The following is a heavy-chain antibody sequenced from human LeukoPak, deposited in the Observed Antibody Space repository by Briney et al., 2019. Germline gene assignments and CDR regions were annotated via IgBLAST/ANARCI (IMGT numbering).Heavy chain of an antibody. Sequence: GGSLRLSCAASGFTFSSYSMNWVRQAPGKGLEWVSTISGGGGSTYYADSVKGRFTISRDNSKNTLYLQVSSLRAEDTAVYYCAKGGKWDVTPFDYWGQGTLVTVSS. J-gene: IGHJ4*02. CDR3: AKGGKWDVTPFDY. D-gene: IGHD1-26*01. CDR2: ISGGGGST. V-gene: IGHV3-23*01. CDR1: GFTFSSYS.